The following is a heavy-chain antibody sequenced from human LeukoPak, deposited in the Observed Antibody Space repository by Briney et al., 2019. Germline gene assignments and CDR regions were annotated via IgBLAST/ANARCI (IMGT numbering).Heavy chain of an antibody. CDR2: ISRAGDRT. Sequence: GGSLRLSCVGSGFIFSSYDMGWVRQAPGKGLEWVSSISRAGDRTYHEDSVKGRFTISRDNSRKTMYLQMNSLRAEDTAVYYCARGESFAFDVWGQGTMVTVSS. J-gene: IGHJ3*01. V-gene: IGHV3-23*01. CDR3: ARGESFAFDV. CDR1: GFIFSSYD.